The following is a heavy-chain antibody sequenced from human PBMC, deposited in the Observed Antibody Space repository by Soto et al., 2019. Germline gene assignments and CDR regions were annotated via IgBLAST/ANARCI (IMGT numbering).Heavy chain of an antibody. D-gene: IGHD3-9*01. Sequence: ASVKVSCKASGYNISSYDIIWLGQAAGQGFEWLGWMDPNRGHSDSVQNFRGRVTMTTNIPASTAYMELSGLRSDDTGVYYCARAAYRSLWFLSRWAQGTLVTVSS. V-gene: IGHV1-8*01. CDR2: MDPNRGHS. CDR3: ARAAYRSLWFLSR. J-gene: IGHJ4*02. CDR1: GYNISSYD.